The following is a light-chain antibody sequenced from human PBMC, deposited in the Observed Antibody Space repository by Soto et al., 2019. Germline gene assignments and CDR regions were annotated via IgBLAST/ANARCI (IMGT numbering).Light chain of an antibody. V-gene: IGKV3-15*01. Sequence: EIVMTQSPATLSVSPGGRATLSCRASQSISDTLAWYQQKPGQAPRLLIHGVSTRAPGFPARFSGSGSGTDFTLTISSLQSEDFAVYYCQQYDNWPWTFGQGTKVEIK. J-gene: IGKJ1*01. CDR2: GVS. CDR1: QSISDT. CDR3: QQYDNWPWT.